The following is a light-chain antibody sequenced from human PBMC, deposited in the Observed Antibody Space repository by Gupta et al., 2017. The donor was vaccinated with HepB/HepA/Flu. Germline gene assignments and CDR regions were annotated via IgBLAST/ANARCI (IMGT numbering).Light chain of an antibody. CDR2: DNS. CDR3: AAWDDTLHGYV. V-gene: IGLV1-44*01. Sequence: QSVVTQPHSASGTPGQRVTISCSGGTSNIGSYTVNWYQQVPGTAPLLLIYDNSQRPSGVPDRFSGFKSGTSASLAISGLQSDDEADYYCAAWDDTLHGYVFGTGTKVTVL. CDR1: TSNIGSYT. J-gene: IGLJ1*01.